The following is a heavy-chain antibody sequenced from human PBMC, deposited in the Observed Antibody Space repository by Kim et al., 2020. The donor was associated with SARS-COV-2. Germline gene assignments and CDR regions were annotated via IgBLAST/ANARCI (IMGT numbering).Heavy chain of an antibody. V-gene: IGHV4-39*01. D-gene: IGHD5-12*01. J-gene: IGHJ3*01. CDR1: GDSLSSGPYY. Sequence: SETLSLTCKVSGDSLSSGPYYWAWIRQPPGKGLEWIANIYYSGTSYYHPSLKSRVIISVDTSKSEFSLKLSSVTAADTAVYYFARLPRGAFDVWGQGTLVTVSS. CDR2: IYYSGTS. CDR3: ARLPRGAFDV.